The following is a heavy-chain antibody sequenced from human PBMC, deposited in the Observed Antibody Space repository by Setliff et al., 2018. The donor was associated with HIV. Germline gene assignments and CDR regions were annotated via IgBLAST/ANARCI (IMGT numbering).Heavy chain of an antibody. Sequence: GESLKISCKGSGYSFTSFWIAWARQMPGKGLEWMGIIYPGDSDTRYSPSFQGQVTISADKSISTAYLQWNTLKASDTAIYYCARPRQGIEAPGDAFDIWGQGTMVTVS. CDR3: ARPRQGIEAPGDAFDI. J-gene: IGHJ3*02. CDR2: IYPGDSDT. D-gene: IGHD2-15*01. V-gene: IGHV5-51*01. CDR1: GYSFTSFW.